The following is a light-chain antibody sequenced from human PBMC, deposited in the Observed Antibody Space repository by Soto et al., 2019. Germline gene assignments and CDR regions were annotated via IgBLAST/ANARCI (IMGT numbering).Light chain of an antibody. CDR1: QGIRND. Sequence: DIQMTQSPSSLSASVGDRVTITCRASQGIRNDLAWHQQKPGKAPKRLIHAASNLESGVPARFSGSGSGTEFTLTISSLQPEDFATYYCQQNNSYPRTFGQGTKVEIK. CDR2: AAS. CDR3: QQNNSYPRT. V-gene: IGKV1-17*01. J-gene: IGKJ1*01.